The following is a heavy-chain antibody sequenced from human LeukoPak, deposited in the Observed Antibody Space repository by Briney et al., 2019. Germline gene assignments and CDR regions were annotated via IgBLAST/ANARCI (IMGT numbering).Heavy chain of an antibody. Sequence: ASVKVSCKASGYTFTSYETNWVRQATGQGLEWMGWMNPNSGDTAYAQKFQGRITMTRTTSINTAYMELSSLRSEDTAVYYCARGLGSYDSSELTWPMISFWGQGTVVTVSS. D-gene: IGHD3-22*01. CDR2: MNPNSGDT. CDR3: ARGLGSYDSSELTWPMISF. CDR1: GYTFTSYE. V-gene: IGHV1-8*01. J-gene: IGHJ4*02.